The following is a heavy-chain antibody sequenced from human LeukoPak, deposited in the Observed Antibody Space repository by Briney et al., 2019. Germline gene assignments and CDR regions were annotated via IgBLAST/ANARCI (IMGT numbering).Heavy chain of an antibody. J-gene: IGHJ6*03. V-gene: IGHV4-4*07. CDR2: IYTSGST. Sequence: SETLSLTCTVSGGSISSYCWSWIRQPAGKGLEWIGRIYTSGSTNYNPSLKSRVTMSVDTSKNQFSLKLSPVTAADTAVYYCAREGLFWSGYYTIGYYYYYMDVWGKGTTVTVSS. CDR1: GGSISSYC. D-gene: IGHD3-3*01. CDR3: AREGLFWSGYYTIGYYYYYMDV.